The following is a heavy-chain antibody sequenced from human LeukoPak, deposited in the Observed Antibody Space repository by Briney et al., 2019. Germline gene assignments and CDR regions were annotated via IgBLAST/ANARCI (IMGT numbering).Heavy chain of an antibody. Sequence: GGSLRLSCAASGFTFSSYEMNWVRQAPGKGLEWVSYISSSGSTIYYADSVKGRFTISRDNSKNTLYLQMNSLRAEDTAVYYCARDGTYYDILTGYSDYYYYGMDVWGKGTTVTVSS. D-gene: IGHD3-9*01. CDR3: ARDGTYYDILTGYSDYYYYGMDV. CDR1: GFTFSSYE. CDR2: ISSSGSTI. J-gene: IGHJ6*04. V-gene: IGHV3-48*03.